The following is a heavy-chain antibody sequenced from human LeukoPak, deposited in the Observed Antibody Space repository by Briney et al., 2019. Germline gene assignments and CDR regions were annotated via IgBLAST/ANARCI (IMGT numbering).Heavy chain of an antibody. D-gene: IGHD3-16*02. J-gene: IGHJ3*02. CDR1: GFTFSDYW. CDR3: ARVGLRLGDLSLYRDFDI. CDR2: IKENATPK. V-gene: IGHV3-7*01. Sequence: GGSLRLSCAASGFTFSDYWMRWGRQAPGKGLEWVANIKENATPKNYLDSLNGRSTISRHNAKTSLYLQMNSLTAKDTAVYYCARVGLRLGDLSLYRDFDIWGQGTMVTVSS.